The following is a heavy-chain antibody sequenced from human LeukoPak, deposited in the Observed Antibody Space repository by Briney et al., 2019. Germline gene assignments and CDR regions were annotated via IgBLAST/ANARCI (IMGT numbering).Heavy chain of an antibody. CDR3: ARDLNDFWSGYLFDY. D-gene: IGHD3-3*01. V-gene: IGHV1-2*02. J-gene: IGHJ4*02. Sequence: RASVKVSCKASGYPLTGYYMHWVRQAPGQGLAWMGWISPNSGDTNSAQNFQGRVTMTRDASINTAYMELSRLRSDDTAVYYCARDLNDFWSGYLFDYWGQGTLVTVSS. CDR1: GYPLTGYY. CDR2: ISPNSGDT.